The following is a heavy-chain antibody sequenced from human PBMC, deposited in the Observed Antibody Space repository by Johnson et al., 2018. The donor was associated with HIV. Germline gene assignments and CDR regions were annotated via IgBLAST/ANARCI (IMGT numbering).Heavy chain of an antibody. J-gene: IGHJ3*02. D-gene: IGHD3-3*01. Sequence: QMLLVESGGGVVQPGRPLRLSCAASGFTFSNYGMHWVRQAPGKGLEWVAFLRYDGDITYYIDSVKGRFTISRDNSKNTLYLQMNSLRTEDTAIYYCAKFRGYYAPFDIWGQGTMVTVSS. CDR2: LRYDGDIT. CDR3: AKFRGYYAPFDI. CDR1: GFTFSNYG. V-gene: IGHV3-30*02.